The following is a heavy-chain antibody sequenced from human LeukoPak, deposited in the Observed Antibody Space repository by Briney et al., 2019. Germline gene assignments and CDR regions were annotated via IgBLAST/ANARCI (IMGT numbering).Heavy chain of an antibody. V-gene: IGHV4-34*01. D-gene: IGHD3-22*01. CDR1: GGSFSGYY. Sequence: SETLSLTCAVYGGSFSGYYWSWIRQPPGKGLGWIGEINHSGSTNYNPSLKSRVTISVDTSKNQFSLKLSSVTAADTAVYYCARGCDYYDSSGTLFDYWGQGTLVTVSS. CDR3: ARGCDYYDSSGTLFDY. CDR2: INHSGST. J-gene: IGHJ4*02.